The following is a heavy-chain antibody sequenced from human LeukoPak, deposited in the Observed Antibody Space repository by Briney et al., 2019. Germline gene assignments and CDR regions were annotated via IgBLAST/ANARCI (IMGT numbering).Heavy chain of an antibody. D-gene: IGHD5-24*01. CDR2: IYSGGNT. Sequence: PGGSLRLSCAASGFTVSTNYMSWVRQAPGKGLEWVSVIYSGGNTYYADSVKGRFTISRDNSKNTLYLQMNSLRAEDTALYYCARDLRRWLQLPDWYFGLWGRGTLVTVSS. CDR3: ARDLRRWLQLPDWYFGL. J-gene: IGHJ2*01. V-gene: IGHV3-53*01. CDR1: GFTVSTNY.